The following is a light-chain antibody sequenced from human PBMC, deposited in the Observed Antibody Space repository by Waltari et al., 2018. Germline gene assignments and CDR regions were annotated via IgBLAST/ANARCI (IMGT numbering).Light chain of an antibody. CDR3: QKYNSAPQT. Sequence: DIQMTQSPSSLAASVGDRVTLTCRASQAIGTHLAWYQQKPGKSPDLLIYAASTLEPGVSSRFSGSGSGTDFSLTISSLQPEDVATYYCQKYNSAPQTFGGGTKVEIK. V-gene: IGKV1-27*01. CDR1: QAIGTH. J-gene: IGKJ4*01. CDR2: AAS.